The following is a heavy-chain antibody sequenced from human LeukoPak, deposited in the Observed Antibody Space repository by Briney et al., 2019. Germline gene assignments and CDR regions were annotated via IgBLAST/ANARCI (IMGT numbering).Heavy chain of an antibody. CDR1: GGSIRSSYYY. CDR3: ARAPTVTGWYFDL. V-gene: IGHV4-39*01. Sequence: SETLSLTCTVSGGSIRSSYYYWGWIRQPPGKGLEWIGSIYDSRSTYYNPSLKSRVTISVDTSKNQFSLKLNSVTAADTAVYYCARAPTVTGWYFDLWGRGTLVTVSS. CDR2: IYDSRST. D-gene: IGHD4-17*01. J-gene: IGHJ2*01.